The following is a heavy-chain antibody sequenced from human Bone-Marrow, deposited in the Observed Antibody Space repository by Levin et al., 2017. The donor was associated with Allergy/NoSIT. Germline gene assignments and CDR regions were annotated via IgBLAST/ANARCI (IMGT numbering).Heavy chain of an antibody. CDR2: ISSSNTR. D-gene: IGHD3-22*01. Sequence: GASVKVSCEVSGLTFTKSPIYWVRRAPGKGLEWVAVISSSNTRYYTDSVRGRFTISRGADTVFLQMDSLTHDDTSVYYCATVQRGSMIASVDRWGLDVWGQGTTVTVSS. CDR3: ATVQRGSMIASVDRWGLDV. J-gene: IGHJ6*02. CDR1: GLTFTKSP. V-gene: IGHV3-30*04.